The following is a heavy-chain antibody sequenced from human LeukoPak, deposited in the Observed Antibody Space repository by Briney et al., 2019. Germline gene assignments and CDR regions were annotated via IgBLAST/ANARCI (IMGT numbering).Heavy chain of an antibody. D-gene: IGHD3-22*01. CDR2: IKQDGSEK. Sequence: GGSLRLSCAASGFTFSSYWMSWVRQAPGKGLEWVANIKQDGSEKYYVDSVKGRFTISRDNAKSSLYLQMNSLRAEDTAVYYCARGGGSGDYDFDRYYMDVWGKGTTVTISS. CDR1: GFTFSSYW. J-gene: IGHJ6*03. CDR3: ARGGGSGDYDFDRYYMDV. V-gene: IGHV3-7*01.